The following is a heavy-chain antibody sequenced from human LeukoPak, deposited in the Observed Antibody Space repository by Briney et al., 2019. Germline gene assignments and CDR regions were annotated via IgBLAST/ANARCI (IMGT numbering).Heavy chain of an antibody. J-gene: IGHJ4*02. V-gene: IGHV3-23*01. CDR2: ISGSGGST. Sequence: GGSLRLSCAASGFTFSSYAMSWVRQAPGKGLEWVSVISGSGGSTYYADSVKGRFTISRDNSKNTLYLRMNNLRAEDTAVYYCARDVGYFRFDYWGQGTLVTVSS. D-gene: IGHD5-18*01. CDR3: ARDVGYFRFDY. CDR1: GFTFSSYA.